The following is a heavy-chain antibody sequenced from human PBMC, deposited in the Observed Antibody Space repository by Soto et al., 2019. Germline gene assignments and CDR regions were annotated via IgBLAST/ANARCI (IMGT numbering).Heavy chain of an antibody. J-gene: IGHJ4*02. V-gene: IGHV1-18*01. CDR2: ISVYKGTT. CDR3: GREYCSSTACFQPDY. Sequence: ASVKGSCKAAGDTLTSYGISWVRQAPGQGLEWMGWISVYKGTTKYAQNFQGRVTMTTDTSTSTVFMELRNLRSDDTAVYYCGREYCSSTACFQPDYWGQGTLVTVSS. CDR1: GDTLTSYG. D-gene: IGHD2-2*01.